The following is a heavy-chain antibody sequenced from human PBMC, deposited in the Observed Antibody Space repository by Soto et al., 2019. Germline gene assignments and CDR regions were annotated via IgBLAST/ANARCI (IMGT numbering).Heavy chain of an antibody. J-gene: IGHJ1*01. V-gene: IGHV3-9*01. D-gene: IGHD6-13*01. CDR3: VKDESINWYSGHFRH. Sequence: GGSLRLSCAASGFTFDDYAMHWVRQVPGKGLEWVSGINWNSGSIGYGDSVKGRFAISRDNAKNSLHLQMNSLSAEDTAFYYCVKDESINWYSGHFRHWGQGTPVSVSS. CDR1: GFTFDDYA. CDR2: INWNSGSI.